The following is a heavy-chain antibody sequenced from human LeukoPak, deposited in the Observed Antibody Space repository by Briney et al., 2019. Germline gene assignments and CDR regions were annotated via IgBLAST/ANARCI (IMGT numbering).Heavy chain of an antibody. D-gene: IGHD3-22*01. J-gene: IGHJ4*02. CDR3: ARGKSDSCGYPDY. CDR2: MNPNSGNT. CDR1: GYTFTSYD. V-gene: IGHV1-8*03. Sequence: ASVKVSCKASGYTFTSYDINWVRQATGQGLEWMGWMNPNSGNTGYAQKFQGRVTITRNTSISTAYMELSSLRSEDTAVYYCARGKSDSCGYPDYWGQGTLVTVSS.